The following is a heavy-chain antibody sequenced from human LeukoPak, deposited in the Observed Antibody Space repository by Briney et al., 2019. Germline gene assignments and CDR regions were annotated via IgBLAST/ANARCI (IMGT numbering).Heavy chain of an antibody. CDR1: GGSITTTNYY. V-gene: IGHV4-39*01. J-gene: IGHJ4*02. D-gene: IGHD3-16*01. Sequence: SETPSLTCTVSGGSITTTNYYWGWIRQPPGKGLEWIGSISYTGSSYYSPSLKSRVTISVDTSKNQFSLKLTSVTTADTAVYYCARHWAYWGQGTLVTVSS. CDR2: ISYTGSS. CDR3: ARHWAY.